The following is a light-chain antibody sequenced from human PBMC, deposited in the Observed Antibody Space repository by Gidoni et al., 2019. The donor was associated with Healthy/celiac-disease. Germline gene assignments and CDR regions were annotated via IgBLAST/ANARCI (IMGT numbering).Light chain of an antibody. Sequence: QSALTQPAPESGSPGQSITISCTGTSSDVCGYNYVSWYQQHPGKAPKLMIYDVSNRPSGVSNRFSGSKSGNTASLTISGLQAEDEADYYCSSYTSSSTLVFGTGTKVTVL. CDR1: SSDVCGYNY. CDR2: DVS. J-gene: IGLJ1*01. CDR3: SSYTSSSTLV. V-gene: IGLV2-14*03.